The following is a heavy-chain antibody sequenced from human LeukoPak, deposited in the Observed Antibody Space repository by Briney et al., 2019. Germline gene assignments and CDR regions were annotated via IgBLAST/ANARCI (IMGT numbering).Heavy chain of an antibody. J-gene: IGHJ4*02. CDR1: GFTFSNAW. V-gene: IGHV3-23*01. CDR2: IRDTGRTT. Sequence: GGSLRLSCAASGFTFSNAWMRWVRQAPGNGLEWAAGIRDTGRTTNYSDSVKGGFPITRDNSESTVYLQMNSLTAEDTAQYYCTTGCVGSPNCQTTGYDHWGQRTLLTVP. D-gene: IGHD2-2*01. CDR3: TTGCVGSPNCQTTGYDH.